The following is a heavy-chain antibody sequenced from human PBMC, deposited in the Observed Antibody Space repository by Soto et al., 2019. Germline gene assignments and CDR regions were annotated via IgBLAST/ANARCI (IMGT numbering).Heavy chain of an antibody. Sequence: QVQLVESGGGVVQPGRSLRLSCAASGFTFSSYGMHWVRQAPGKGLEWVAVIWYDGSNKYYADSVKGRFTISRDNSKNTLYLQMNSLRAEDTAVYYCARVPRAAAPFDYWGQRTLVTVSS. J-gene: IGHJ4*02. CDR3: ARVPRAAAPFDY. V-gene: IGHV3-33*01. CDR1: GFTFSSYG. CDR2: IWYDGSNK. D-gene: IGHD6-13*01.